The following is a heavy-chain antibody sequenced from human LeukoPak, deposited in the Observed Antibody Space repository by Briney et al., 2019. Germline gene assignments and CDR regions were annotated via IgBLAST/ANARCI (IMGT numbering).Heavy chain of an antibody. Sequence: SETLSLTCAVSGYSVSSGYYWGWIRQPPGKGLEWIGSIYHSGSTYYNPSLKSRVTISVDTSKNQFSPKLSSVTAADTAVHYCAHSSGWYRMYYFDYWGQGTLVTVSS. J-gene: IGHJ4*02. CDR3: AHSSGWYRMYYFDY. V-gene: IGHV4-38-2*01. CDR1: GYSVSSGYY. D-gene: IGHD6-19*01. CDR2: IYHSGST.